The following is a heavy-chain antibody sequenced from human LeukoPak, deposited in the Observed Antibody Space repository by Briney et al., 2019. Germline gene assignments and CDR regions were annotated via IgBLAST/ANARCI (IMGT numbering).Heavy chain of an antibody. V-gene: IGHV1-2*02. J-gene: IGHJ6*03. Sequence: GASVKVSCKASGYTFTGYYMHWVRQAPGQGLEWMGWINPNSGGTNYAQKFQGRVTMTRDTSISTAYMELSRLRSDDTAVYYCARAFRVSTIGNTLYYYYYMDVWGKGTTVTVSS. CDR2: INPNSGGT. CDR1: GYTFTGYY. CDR3: ARAFRVSTIGNTLYYYYYMDV. D-gene: IGHD2/OR15-2a*01.